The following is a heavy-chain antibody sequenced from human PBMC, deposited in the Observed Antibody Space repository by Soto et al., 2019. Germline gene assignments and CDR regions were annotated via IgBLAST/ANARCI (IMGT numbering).Heavy chain of an antibody. CDR1: GATFSSYS. CDR2: IIPFFGIA. V-gene: IGHV1-69*02. J-gene: IGHJ6*02. CDR3: ARNNAARDLALVPAAIDAMDV. D-gene: IGHD2-2*02. Sequence: QVQLVQSGAEVKKPGSSVKVSCKASGATFSSYSITWVRQAPGQGLEWMGRIIPFFGIASYAQKFQGRVTMTAHKSTRTAHRALSSLRSEDTAVYYCARNNAARDLALVPAAIDAMDVWGQGTAVTVSS.